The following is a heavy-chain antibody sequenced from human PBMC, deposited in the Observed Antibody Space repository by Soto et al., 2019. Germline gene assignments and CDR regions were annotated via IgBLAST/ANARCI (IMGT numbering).Heavy chain of an antibody. J-gene: IGHJ4*02. Sequence: EVQLVQSGAEVKKPGESLRISCKGSGYSFTSYWISWVRQMPGKGLEWMGRIDPSDSYTNYSPSFQGHVTISADKSISTAYLQWSSLKASDTAMYYCARHDKGGSYATDFDYWGQGTLVTVSS. D-gene: IGHD1-26*01. CDR1: GYSFTSYW. V-gene: IGHV5-10-1*03. CDR3: ARHDKGGSYATDFDY. CDR2: IDPSDSYT.